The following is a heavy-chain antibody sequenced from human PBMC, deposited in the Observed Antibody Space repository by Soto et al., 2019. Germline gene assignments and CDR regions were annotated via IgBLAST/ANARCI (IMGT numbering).Heavy chain of an antibody. CDR1: VDSISSYF. CDR3: AENVSYDLGI. J-gene: IGHJ4*02. CDR2: VYSTEIT. D-gene: IGHD3-16*01. V-gene: IGHV4-59*12. Sequence: SETLSLTCTVSVDSISSYFWSWIRQPPGKGLEWIGYVYSTEITNYNPSLKSRVAMSIDTSKNQFSLKVRSVTAADPAVYYCAENVSYDLGICGQGTRGTVS.